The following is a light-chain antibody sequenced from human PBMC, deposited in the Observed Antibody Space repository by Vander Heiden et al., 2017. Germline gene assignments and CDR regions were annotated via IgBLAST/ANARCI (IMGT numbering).Light chain of an antibody. V-gene: IGKV4-1*01. J-gene: IGKJ2*01. CDR2: WAS. Sequence: DIVMTQYPDSLAVSLGERATINCKSSQSVLYSSNNKNYLAWYQQKPGQPPKLLIYWASTRESGVPDRFSGSGSGTDFTLTISSLHAEDVAVYYCQRYDSTPRTFGQGTKLEIK. CDR1: QSVLYSSNNKNY. CDR3: QRYDSTPRT.